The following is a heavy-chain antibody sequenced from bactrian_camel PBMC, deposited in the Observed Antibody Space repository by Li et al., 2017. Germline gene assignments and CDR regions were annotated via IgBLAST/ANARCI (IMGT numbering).Heavy chain of an antibody. CDR3: APDAGQSRCSAGFCYCA. Sequence: GGSLRLSCAASGNINSNYCMGWFREAPAKEREGVAVIVAYGTSTYADSVKGRFTISRDNAKNTLYLQMSSLKPEDTAIYYCAPDAGQSRCSAGFCYCAWGEGTQVTVS. V-gene: IGHV3S53*01. CDR2: IVAYGTS. D-gene: IGHD2*01. J-gene: IGHJ4*01. CDR1: GNINSNYC.